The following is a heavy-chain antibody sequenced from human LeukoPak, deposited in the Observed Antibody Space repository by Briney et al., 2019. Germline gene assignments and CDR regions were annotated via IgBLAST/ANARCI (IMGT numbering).Heavy chain of an antibody. D-gene: IGHD3-3*01. CDR1: GYTFTSYY. CDR3: ARAPIQTPKEWLPLLNYYYYGMDV. CDR2: INPSGGGT. Sequence: ASVKVSFKASGYTFTSYYMHWVRQAPGQGLEWMGIINPSGGGTSYAQKFQGRVTMTRDTSTSTVYMELSSLRSEDTAVYYCARAPIQTPKEWLPLLNYYYYGMDVWGQGTTVTVSS. V-gene: IGHV1-46*01. J-gene: IGHJ6*02.